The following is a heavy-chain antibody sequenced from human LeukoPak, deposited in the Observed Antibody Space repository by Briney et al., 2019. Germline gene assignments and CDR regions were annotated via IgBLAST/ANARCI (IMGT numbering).Heavy chain of an antibody. CDR2: ISYDGNNK. V-gene: IGHV3-30*09. Sequence: GGSLRLSCAASGFTFRNYAMHWVRQAPGKGLEWVALISYDGNNKYYADSVKGRFAISKDKSKNTLFLQMNSLRAEDTAVYYCAREGFTMMVVSKAYYFDCWGQGTLVTVSS. CDR3: AREGFTMMVVSKAYYFDC. D-gene: IGHD3-22*01. CDR1: GFTFRNYA. J-gene: IGHJ4*02.